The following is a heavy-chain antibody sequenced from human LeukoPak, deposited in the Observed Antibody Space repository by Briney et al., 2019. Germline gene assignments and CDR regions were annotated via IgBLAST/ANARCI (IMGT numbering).Heavy chain of an antibody. Sequence: ASVKVSCKASGYTFTGYYMHWVRQAPGQGLEWMGWINPNSGGTNYAQKFQGRVTMTRDTFISTAYMELSRLRSDDTAVYYCARVRSGGSCYSCWFDPWGQGTLVTVSS. CDR1: GYTFTGYY. CDR3: ARVRSGGSCYSCWFDP. V-gene: IGHV1-2*02. J-gene: IGHJ5*02. D-gene: IGHD2-15*01. CDR2: INPNSGGT.